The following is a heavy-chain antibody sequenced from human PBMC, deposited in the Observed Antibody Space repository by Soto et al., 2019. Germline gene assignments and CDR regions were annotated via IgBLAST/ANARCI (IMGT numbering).Heavy chain of an antibody. J-gene: IGHJ4*02. V-gene: IGHV3-53*01. Sequence: EVQVVESGGGLNQPGGSLRLSCEVSGFSVTPNYMSWVRQAPGKGMEWVSVIYSGGSTYYIDSVKGRFSISRDISKNTLILQMNSLRAEDTAVYYCHGYGYWGQGTLVTVSS. CDR1: GFSVTPNY. CDR2: IYSGGST. CDR3: HGYGY. D-gene: IGHD5-12*01.